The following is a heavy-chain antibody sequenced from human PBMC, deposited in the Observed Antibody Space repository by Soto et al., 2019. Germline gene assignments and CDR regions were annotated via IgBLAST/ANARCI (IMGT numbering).Heavy chain of an antibody. CDR1: GGSISSYY. CDR2: IYYSGST. CDR3: ARGGIVVVPADMYFDY. J-gene: IGHJ4*02. V-gene: IGHV4-59*01. Sequence: TSETLSLTCTVSGGSISSYYWSWIWQPPGKGLEWIGYIYYSGSTNYNPSLKSRVTISVDTSKNQFSLKLSSVTAADTAVYYCARGGIVVVPADMYFDYWGQGTLVTVS. D-gene: IGHD2-2*01.